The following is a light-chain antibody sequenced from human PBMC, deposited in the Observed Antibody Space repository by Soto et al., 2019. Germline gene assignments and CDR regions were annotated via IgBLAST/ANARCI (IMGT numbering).Light chain of an antibody. CDR2: WAS. CDR1: QSVVYSSNNKNY. Sequence: DIVMTQSPDSLAVSLGESATINCKSSQSVVYSSNNKNYLAWYQQKPGQPPKLLIYWASTRESGVPDRFSGSGSGTDFALTISSLQAEDVAVYYCQQYYSTALTFGGGTKVEIK. V-gene: IGKV4-1*01. CDR3: QQYYSTALT. J-gene: IGKJ4*01.